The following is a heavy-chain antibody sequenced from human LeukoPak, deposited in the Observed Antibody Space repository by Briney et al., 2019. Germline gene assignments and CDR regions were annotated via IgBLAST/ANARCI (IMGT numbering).Heavy chain of an antibody. CDR3: ARDSYDSSGYYYYYYMDV. V-gene: IGHV3-11*04. D-gene: IGHD3-22*01. CDR1: GFTFSDYY. Sequence: GGSLRLSCAASGFTFSDYYMGWIRQAPGKGLEWVSYITSNGKSVYYAASVKGRFTISRDNAKNSLYLQMNSLRAEDTAVYYCARDSYDSSGYYYYYYMDVWGNGTTVTVSS. J-gene: IGHJ6*03. CDR2: ITSNGKSV.